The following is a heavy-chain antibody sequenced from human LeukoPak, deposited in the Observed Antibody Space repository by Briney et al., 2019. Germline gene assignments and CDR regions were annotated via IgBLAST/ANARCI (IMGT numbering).Heavy chain of an antibody. CDR3: AKPSNYYGSATDAFDF. CDR1: GESFSGYY. Sequence: SETLSLTCAVYGESFSGYYWSWIRQPPGKELEWIGEINHSGSTNYNPSLKSRVTISVDTSKNHFSLNLSPVTAADTAVYYCAKPSNYYGSATDAFDFWGQGTMVTVSS. CDR2: INHSGST. D-gene: IGHD3-10*01. J-gene: IGHJ3*01. V-gene: IGHV4-34*01.